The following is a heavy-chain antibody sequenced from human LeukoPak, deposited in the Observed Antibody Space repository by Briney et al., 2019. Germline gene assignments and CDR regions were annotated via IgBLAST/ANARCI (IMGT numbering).Heavy chain of an antibody. CDR3: AKDPTHYRVWDYYETIGLSY. D-gene: IGHD3-22*01. CDR2: ISYDGSNK. CDR1: GFTFSSYA. V-gene: IGHV3-30*04. J-gene: IGHJ4*02. Sequence: PGGSLRLSCAASGFTFSSYAMHWVRQAPGKGLEWVAVISYDGSNKYYADSVKGRFTISRDNSKNTLYLQMNSLRAEDTAVYYCAKDPTHYRVWDYYETIGLSYWGQGTLVTVSS.